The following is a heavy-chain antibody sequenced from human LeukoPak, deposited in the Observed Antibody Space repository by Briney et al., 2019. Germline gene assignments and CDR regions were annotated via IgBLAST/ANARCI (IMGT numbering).Heavy chain of an antibody. CDR3: TRSPNAGDLDY. J-gene: IGHJ4*02. Sequence: GGSLRLSCAASGFTFSSFWMSWVRQTPGKGLEWVANIKEDGSRKHYTGSVRGRFTISRDNDKNSLHLEMNSLRAEDTAVYYCTRSPNAGDLDYWGQGTLVTVSS. CDR2: IKEDGSRK. D-gene: IGHD2-21*02. CDR1: GFTFSSFW. V-gene: IGHV3-7*03.